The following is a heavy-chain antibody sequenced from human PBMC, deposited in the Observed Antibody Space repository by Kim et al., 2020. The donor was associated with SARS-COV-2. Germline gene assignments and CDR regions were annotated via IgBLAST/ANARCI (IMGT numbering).Heavy chain of an antibody. D-gene: IGHD3-22*01. V-gene: IGHV1-24*01. J-gene: IGHJ4*02. Sequence: ASVKVSCKVSGYTLTELSMHWVRQAPGKGLEWMGGFDPEDGETIYAQKFQGRVTMTEDTSTDTAYMELSSLRSEDTAVYYCATERDSSGYYYANFDYWGQGTLVTVSS. CDR2: FDPEDGET. CDR1: GYTLTELS. CDR3: ATERDSSGYYYANFDY.